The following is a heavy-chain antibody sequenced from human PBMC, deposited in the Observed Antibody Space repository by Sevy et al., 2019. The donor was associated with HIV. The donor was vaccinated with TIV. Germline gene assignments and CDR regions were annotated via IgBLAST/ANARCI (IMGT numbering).Heavy chain of an antibody. CDR1: GFTFSDYY. J-gene: IGHJ3*02. Sequence: GGSLRLSCAASGFTFSDYYMSWIRQAPGKGLEWVSYISSSGSTIYYADSVKGRFTISRDNAKNSRYLQMNSLRAEDTAVYYCASPGVDYGDYELQGDAFDIWGQGTMVTVSS. V-gene: IGHV3-11*01. CDR3: ASPGVDYGDYELQGDAFDI. CDR2: ISSSGSTI. D-gene: IGHD4-17*01.